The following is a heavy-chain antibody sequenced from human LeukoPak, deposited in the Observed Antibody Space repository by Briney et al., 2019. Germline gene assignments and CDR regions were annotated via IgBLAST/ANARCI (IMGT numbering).Heavy chain of an antibody. V-gene: IGHV3-23*01. CDR3: AKDRLSNWVYDY. CDR1: GFTFSTYA. CDR2: ISDSGGST. Sequence: GGSLRLSCAASGFTFSTYAMSWVRQAPGKGLEWVSAISDSGGSTYYADSVKGRFTISRDNSKNTLYLQMHSLRAEDTAVYYCAKDRLSNWVYDYWGQGTLVAVSS. D-gene: IGHD1-1*01. J-gene: IGHJ4*02.